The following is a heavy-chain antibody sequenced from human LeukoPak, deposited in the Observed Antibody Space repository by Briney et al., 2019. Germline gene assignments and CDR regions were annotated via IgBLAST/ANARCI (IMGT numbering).Heavy chain of an antibody. J-gene: IGHJ2*01. V-gene: IGHV4-59*08. CDR3: ARGYTSRFWYFDL. CDR1: GGSISSYY. CDR2: IYYSGST. D-gene: IGHD5-18*01. Sequence: SETLSLTCTVSGGSISSYYWSWIRQPPGKGLEWIGYIYYSGSTNYNPSLRSRVTISVDTSKNQFSLKLSSVTAADTAVYYCARGYTSRFWYFDLWGRGTLVTVSS.